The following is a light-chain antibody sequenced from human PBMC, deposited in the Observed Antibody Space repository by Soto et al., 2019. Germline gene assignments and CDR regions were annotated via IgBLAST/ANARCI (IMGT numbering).Light chain of an antibody. J-gene: IGKJ1*01. CDR2: GAS. CDR1: QSVSSN. V-gene: IGKV3-11*01. CDR3: QQRSNWPPT. Sequence: EIVVTQSPATLSVSPGERATLSCRASQSVSSNLAWYQQKPGQAPRLLMYGASTRATGIPARFSGSGSGTGFTLTISSLEPEDFAVYYCQQRSNWPPTFGQGTKVDIK.